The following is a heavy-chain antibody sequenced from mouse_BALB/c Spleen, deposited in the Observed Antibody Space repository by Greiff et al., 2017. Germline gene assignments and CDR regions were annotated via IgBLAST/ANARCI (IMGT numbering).Heavy chain of an antibody. CDR3: ARWLLRGYAMDY. CDR1: GFTFSSYT. J-gene: IGHJ4*01. D-gene: IGHD1-1*01. CDR2: ISSGGGNT. Sequence: EVHLVESGGGLVKPGGSLKLSCAASGFTFSSYTMSWVRQTPEKRLEWVATISSGGGNTYYPDSVKGRFTISRDNAKNNLYLQMSSLRSEDTALYYCARWLLRGYAMDYWGQGTSVTVSS. V-gene: IGHV5-9*03.